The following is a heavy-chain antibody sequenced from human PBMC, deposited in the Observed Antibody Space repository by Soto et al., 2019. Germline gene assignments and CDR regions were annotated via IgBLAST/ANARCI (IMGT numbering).Heavy chain of an antibody. CDR2: LYYTGTS. CDR3: TRGGGWLTDY. D-gene: IGHD2-15*01. Sequence: QVQLHESGPRLVKPSETLSLTCTVSGGSLSGYYWSWIRQPPGKSLEWIGNLYYTGTSNHNPSLRSRVTMSLDTSTNQFSLKLSSVTAADTAFYYCTRGGGWLTDYWGQGTLVTVSS. CDR1: GGSLSGYY. J-gene: IGHJ4*02. V-gene: IGHV4-59*01.